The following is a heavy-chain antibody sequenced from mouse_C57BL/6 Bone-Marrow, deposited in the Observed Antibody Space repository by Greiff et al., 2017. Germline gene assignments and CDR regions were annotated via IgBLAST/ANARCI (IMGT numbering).Heavy chain of an antibody. V-gene: IGHV14-4*01. D-gene: IGHD1-1*01. CDR2: IDPENGDT. CDR3: TTDYYSSSYVSY. CDR1: GFNIKDDY. Sequence: VQLKQSGAELVRPGASVKLSCTASGFNIKDDYMHWVKQRPEQGLEWIGWIDPENGDTEYASKFQGKATITADTSSNTAYLQLRILTSEDTAVYYCTTDYYSSSYVSYWGQGTLVTVSA. J-gene: IGHJ3*01.